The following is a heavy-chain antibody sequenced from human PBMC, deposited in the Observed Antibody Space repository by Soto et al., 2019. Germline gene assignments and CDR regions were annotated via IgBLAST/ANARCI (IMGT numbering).Heavy chain of an antibody. D-gene: IGHD3-10*01. CDR2: IWYDGSNK. CDR3: VRCLMVFHYY. Sequence: GGSLKLSCSASVFTFSSYRMHCVLQAPDKGLERVAFIWYDGSNKYYADSVKGRFTISRGNSKNTLYLQMNSLRAEETAVYYCVRCLMVFHYY. V-gene: IGHV3-30*02. J-gene: IGHJ6*01. CDR1: VFTFSSYR.